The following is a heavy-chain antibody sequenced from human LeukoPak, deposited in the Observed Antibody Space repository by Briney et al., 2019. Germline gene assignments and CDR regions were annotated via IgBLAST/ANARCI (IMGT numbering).Heavy chain of an antibody. CDR2: IGANGGTT. CDR3: AKGGWFGQSPSDVFHM. D-gene: IGHD3-10*01. V-gene: IGHV3-23*01. J-gene: IGHJ3*02. CDR1: GFTFHTYA. Sequence: GGSLRLSCSTSGFTFHTYAMSWARQTPGKGLEWVSAIGANGGTTFYADSVTGRFTISRDNSKSTLYPQMNSLRAEDTAVYYCAKGGWFGQSPSDVFHMWGQGTRVTVSS.